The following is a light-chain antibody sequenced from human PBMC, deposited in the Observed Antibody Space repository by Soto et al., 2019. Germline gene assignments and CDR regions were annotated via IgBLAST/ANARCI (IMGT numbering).Light chain of an antibody. CDR1: QTVNSY. CDR2: GAS. J-gene: IGKJ4*01. V-gene: IGKV3-11*01. CDR3: QQRYNWLT. Sequence: IVLTQSPATLSLSPGERATLSCRARQTVNSYLSWYQHKPGQAPRLLIYGASNRATGIPARFSGSGSGTDFTLTISSLEAEDSAVYYWQQRYNWLTFGGGTKVEIK.